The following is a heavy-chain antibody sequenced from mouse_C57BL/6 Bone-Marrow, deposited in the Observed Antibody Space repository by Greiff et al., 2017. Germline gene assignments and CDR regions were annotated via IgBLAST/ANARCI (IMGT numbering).Heavy chain of an antibody. V-gene: IGHV1-18*01. CDR1: GYTFTDYN. CDR3: ARGYDYDYAMDY. J-gene: IGHJ4*01. CDR2: INPNNGGT. Sequence: EVQLQQSGPELVKPGASVKIPCKASGYTFTDYNMDWVKQSHGKSLEWIGDINPNNGGTSYNQKFKGKATLTVDQSSSTAYMQLNSLTSEDSAVYYCARGYDYDYAMDYWGQGTSVTVSS. D-gene: IGHD2-4*01.